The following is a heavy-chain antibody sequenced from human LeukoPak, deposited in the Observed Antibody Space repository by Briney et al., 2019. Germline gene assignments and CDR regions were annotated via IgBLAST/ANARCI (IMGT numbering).Heavy chain of an antibody. CDR3: ARVRGYSGYDYGVYGMDV. CDR2: INPNSGGT. Sequence: ASVKVSCKASGYTFTGYYMNWVRQAPGQGLEWMGWINPNSGGTNYAQKFQGRVTMTRDTSISTAYMELSRLRSDDTAVYYCARVRGYSGYDYGVYGMDVWGQGTTVTVSS. V-gene: IGHV1-2*02. CDR1: GYTFTGYY. J-gene: IGHJ6*02. D-gene: IGHD5-12*01.